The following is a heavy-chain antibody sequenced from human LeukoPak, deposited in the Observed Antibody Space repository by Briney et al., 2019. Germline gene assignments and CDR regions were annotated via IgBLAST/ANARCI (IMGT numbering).Heavy chain of an antibody. J-gene: IGHJ3*01. CDR2: ISYDGSNK. CDR3: ASAGLYYYHALDV. D-gene: IGHD3-22*01. V-gene: IGHV3-30*03. Sequence: PGGSLRLSCAASGFTFSSYGMHWVRQAPGKGLEWVAVISYDGSNKYYVDSVKGRFTISRDNSKNTLYLQMNSLRAEDTAVYYCASAGLYYYHALDVWGQGTMVTVSS. CDR1: GFTFSSYG.